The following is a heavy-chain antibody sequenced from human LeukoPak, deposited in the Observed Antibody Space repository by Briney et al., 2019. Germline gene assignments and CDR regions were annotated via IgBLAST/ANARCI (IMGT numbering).Heavy chain of an antibody. D-gene: IGHD3-22*01. Sequence: KTSETLSLTCTVSGGSISSSSYYWGWIRQPPGKGLEWIGSIYYSGSTYYNPSLKSRVTISVDTSKNQFSLKLSSVTAADTAVYYCARATKKYYYDSSGYYSPFNFDYWGQGTLVTVSS. V-gene: IGHV4-39*07. CDR2: IYYSGST. J-gene: IGHJ4*02. CDR1: GGSISSSSYY. CDR3: ARATKKYYYDSSGYYSPFNFDY.